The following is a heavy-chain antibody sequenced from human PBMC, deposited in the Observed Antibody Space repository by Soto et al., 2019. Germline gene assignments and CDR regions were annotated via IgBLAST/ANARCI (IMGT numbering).Heavy chain of an antibody. Sequence: GASVKVSCKASGGTSSSYAISWVRQAPGQGLEWMGGIIPIFGTANYAQKFQGRVTITADESTSTAYMELSSLRSEDTAVYYCARDRRLAYYDSSGSGMDVWGQGTTVTVSS. V-gene: IGHV1-69*13. CDR3: ARDRRLAYYDSSGSGMDV. CDR2: IIPIFGTA. CDR1: GGTSSSYA. D-gene: IGHD3-22*01. J-gene: IGHJ6*02.